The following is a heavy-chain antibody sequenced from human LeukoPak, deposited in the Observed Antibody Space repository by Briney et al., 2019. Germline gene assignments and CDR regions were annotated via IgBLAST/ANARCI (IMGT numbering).Heavy chain of an antibody. CDR1: GGSISSTTYY. J-gene: IGHJ4*02. V-gene: IGHV4-39*01. D-gene: IGHD4-23*01. CDR2: IYYTGTT. Sequence: SETLSLTCTVSGGSISSTTYYWGWIRQPPGKGLEWIGSIYYTGTTYFNPSLKSRVTMSADTSKNKFSLKLSSVTAAETAVYYCARHTAVVIDCWGQGALVTVSS. CDR3: ARHTAVVIDC.